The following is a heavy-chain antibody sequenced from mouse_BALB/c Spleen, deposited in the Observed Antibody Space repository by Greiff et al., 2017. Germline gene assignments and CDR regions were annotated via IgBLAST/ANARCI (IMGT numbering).Heavy chain of an antibody. J-gene: IGHJ4*01. CDR1: GYAFSSSW. V-gene: IGHV1-80*01. CDR3: AREFKDGSSPHYAMDY. CDR2: IYPGDGDT. D-gene: IGHD1-1*01. Sequence: QVQLPQSGPELVKPGASVKISCKASGYAFSSSWMNWVKRRPGQGLEWIGRIYPGDGDTNYNGKFKVKATLTADKSSSTAYMQLSSLTSVDSAVYFCAREFKDGSSPHYAMDYWGQGTSVTVSS.